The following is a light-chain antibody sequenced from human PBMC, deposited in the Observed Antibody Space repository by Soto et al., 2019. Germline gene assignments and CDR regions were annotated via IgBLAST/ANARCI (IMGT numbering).Light chain of an antibody. Sequence: QPVLTQPASVSGSPGQSITIPCTGTSSDVGGYNYVSWYQQHPGRAPKLVIYKVSDRPSGVSSRFSASKSGNTASLTISGLQAEDEADYYCSSYSTATSPQWVFGGGTQLTVL. CDR2: KVS. V-gene: IGLV2-14*01. CDR3: SSYSTATSPQWV. J-gene: IGLJ3*02. CDR1: SSDVGGYNY.